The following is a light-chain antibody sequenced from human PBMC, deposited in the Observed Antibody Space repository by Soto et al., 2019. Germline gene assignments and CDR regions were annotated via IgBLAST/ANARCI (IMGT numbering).Light chain of an antibody. CDR1: SSDVGGYNY. CDR2: EVS. CDR3: SSYTSSSTLV. J-gene: IGLJ1*01. V-gene: IGLV2-14*01. Sequence: QSVLTQPASVSGSPGQSITISCTGTSSDVGGYNYVSWYQQHPGKAPKLMIYEVSNRPSGVSNRFSGSKSGNTASLTISGLRAEDEADYYCSSYTSSSTLVFGPGTKLTV.